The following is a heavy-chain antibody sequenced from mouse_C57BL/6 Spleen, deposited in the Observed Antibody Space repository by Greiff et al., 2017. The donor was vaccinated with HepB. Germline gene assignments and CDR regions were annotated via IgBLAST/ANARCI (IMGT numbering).Heavy chain of an antibody. J-gene: IGHJ1*03. CDR1: GFTFSDYG. D-gene: IGHD2-3*01. CDR2: ISSGSSTI. CDR3: ARRRWLPYWYFDV. Sequence: EVMLVESGGGLVKPGGSLKLSCAASGFTFSDYGMHWVRQAPEKGLEWVAYISSGSSTIYYADTVKGRFTISRDNAKNTLFLQMTSLRSEDTAMYYCARRRWLPYWYFDVWGTGTTVTVSS. V-gene: IGHV5-17*01.